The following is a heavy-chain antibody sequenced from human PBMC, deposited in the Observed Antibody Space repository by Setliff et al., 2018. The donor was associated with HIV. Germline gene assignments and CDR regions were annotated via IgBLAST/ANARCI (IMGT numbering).Heavy chain of an antibody. CDR3: ARDGMSSHYYYGMDV. CDR2: IYTGGTT. V-gene: IGHV3-53*01. J-gene: IGHJ6*02. CDR1: GFTFGDYT. Sequence: PGGSLRLSCTASGFTFGDYTMSWVRQAPGKGLEWVSVIYTGGTTYYADSVKGRFTISRDNSKNTLYLQMNSLRAEDTAVYYCARDGMSSHYYYGMDVWGQGTTVTVSS. D-gene: IGHD6-6*01.